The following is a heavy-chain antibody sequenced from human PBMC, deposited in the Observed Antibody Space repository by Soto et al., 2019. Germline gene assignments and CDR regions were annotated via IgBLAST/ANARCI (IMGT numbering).Heavy chain of an antibody. CDR1: GFTFSNAW. CDR3: TSLFGLLDAFDI. J-gene: IGHJ3*02. V-gene: IGHV3-15*01. CDR2: IKSKTDGGTT. Sequence: GGSLRLSCAASGFTFSNAWMSWVRQAPGKGLEWVGRIKSKTDGGTTDYAAPVKGRFTISRDDSKNTLYLQMNSLKTEDTAVYYCTSLFGLLDAFDIWGQGTMVTVSS. D-gene: IGHD2-21*01.